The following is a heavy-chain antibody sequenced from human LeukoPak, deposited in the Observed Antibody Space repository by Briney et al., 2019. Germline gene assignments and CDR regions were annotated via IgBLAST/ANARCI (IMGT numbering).Heavy chain of an antibody. CDR2: ISYEGNNK. CDR1: AFTFGSSA. J-gene: IGHJ4*02. V-gene: IGHV3-30-3*01. D-gene: IGHD3-10*01. Sequence: GRSLRLSCAAAAFTFGSSAMRWVRPAPGKGRGWVVVISYEGNNKDYAISVKGRVTISTDHSKNTPQLQMTSLRAEATAVYSRRPAVRHEVRFGELVANDYCGQGTPVTVSS. CDR3: RPAVRHEVRFGELVANDY.